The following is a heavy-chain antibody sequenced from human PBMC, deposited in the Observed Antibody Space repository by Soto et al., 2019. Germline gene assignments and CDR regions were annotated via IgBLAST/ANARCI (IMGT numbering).Heavy chain of an antibody. D-gene: IGHD2-8*02. J-gene: IGHJ4*02. V-gene: IGHV4-34*01. Sequence: QVQLQQWGAGLLKPSETLSLTCAVYGGSFSGYYWTWIRQPPGTGLEWSGEISHSGSTNYNPSLKSRVTISVDTSKNPSSLKLTSVTAADTAVYYCARDKITGLFDYWGQGTLVTVSS. CDR2: ISHSGST. CDR3: ARDKITGLFDY. CDR1: GGSFSGYY.